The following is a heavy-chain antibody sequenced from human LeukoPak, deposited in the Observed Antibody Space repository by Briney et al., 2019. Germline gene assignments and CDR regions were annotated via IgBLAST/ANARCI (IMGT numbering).Heavy chain of an antibody. CDR3: ARDPARNILEPYAFDI. CDR2: IYYSGTA. D-gene: IGHD3-3*01. J-gene: IGHJ3*02. Sequence: SETLSLTCTVSGGSISTYYWSWIRQPPGEGLEWIGSIYYSGTAHSNPSLKSRATISVDTSKNQFSLKLSSVTAADTAVYYRARDPARNILEPYAFDIWGQGTMVTVSS. CDR1: GGSISTYY. V-gene: IGHV4-59*01.